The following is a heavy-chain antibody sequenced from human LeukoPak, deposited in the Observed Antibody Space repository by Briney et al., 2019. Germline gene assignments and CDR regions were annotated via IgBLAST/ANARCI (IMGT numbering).Heavy chain of an antibody. D-gene: IGHD6-13*01. CDR2: IYYSGST. J-gene: IGHJ4*02. CDR3: ARSRGYFDY. CDR1: GGSISSYY. Sequence: SETLSLTCTVSGGSISSYYWSWIRQPPGKGLDWIGYIYYSGSTNYNPSLQSRVTISVDTSKNQFSLKLSSVTAADTALYYCARSRGYFDYWGQGTLVTVSS. V-gene: IGHV4-59*01.